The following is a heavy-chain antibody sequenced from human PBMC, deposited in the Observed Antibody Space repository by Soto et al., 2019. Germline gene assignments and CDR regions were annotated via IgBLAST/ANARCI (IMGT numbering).Heavy chain of an antibody. CDR2: IYYSGST. V-gene: IGHV4-59*01. J-gene: IGHJ4*02. Sequence: SETLSLTCTVSGGSISSYYWSWIRQPPGKGLGWIGYIYYSGSTNYNPSLKSRVTISVDTSKNQFSLKLSSVTAADTAVYYCTKNRNFYDYWGQGTLVTVSS. CDR3: TKNRNFYDY. CDR1: GGSISSYY. D-gene: IGHD2-8*01.